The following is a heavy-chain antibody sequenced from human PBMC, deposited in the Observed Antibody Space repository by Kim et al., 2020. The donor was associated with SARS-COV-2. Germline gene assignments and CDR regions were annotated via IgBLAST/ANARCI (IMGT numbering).Heavy chain of an antibody. D-gene: IGHD2-8*02. Sequence: SETLSLTCTVSGGSITSSNWWTWVRQSPGKGLEWIGEIYHSGSTTYNPSLKSRVTISVDRSKNQFSLRLYSVTAADTAVYYCAKKLDSTDYHFDYWGQGALVTVSS. J-gene: IGHJ4*02. CDR1: GGSITSSNW. V-gene: IGHV4-4*02. CDR3: AKKLDSTDYHFDY. CDR2: IYHSGST.